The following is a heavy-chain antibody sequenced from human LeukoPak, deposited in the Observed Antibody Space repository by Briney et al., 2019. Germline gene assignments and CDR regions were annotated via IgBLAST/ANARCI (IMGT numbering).Heavy chain of an antibody. Sequence: SVKVSCKASGGTFSSYAISWVRQAPGQGLEWMGRIIPIFGIANYAQKFQGRVTITADKSTSTAYMELSSLRSEDTAVYYCARGPGYCSSTSCDPVDYWGQGTLVTVCS. V-gene: IGHV1-69*04. CDR3: ARGPGYCSSTSCDPVDY. CDR2: IIPIFGIA. D-gene: IGHD2-2*01. J-gene: IGHJ4*02. CDR1: GGTFSSYA.